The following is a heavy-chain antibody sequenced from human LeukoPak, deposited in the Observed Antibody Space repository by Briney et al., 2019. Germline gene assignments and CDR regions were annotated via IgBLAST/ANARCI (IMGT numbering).Heavy chain of an antibody. CDR3: ARGLAYCGGDCYNYFDY. CDR2: INSDGSST. CDR1: GFTFSSYW. V-gene: IGHV3-74*01. J-gene: IGHJ4*02. D-gene: IGHD2-21*02. Sequence: GGSLRLSCAASGFTFSSYWMHWVRQAPGKGLVWVSRINSDGSSTSYADSVKGRFTISRDNAKNTLYLQMNSLRAEDTAVYYCARGLAYCGGDCYNYFDYWGQGTLVTVSS.